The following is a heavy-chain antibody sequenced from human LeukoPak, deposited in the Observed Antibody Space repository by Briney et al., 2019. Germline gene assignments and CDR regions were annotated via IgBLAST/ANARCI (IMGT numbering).Heavy chain of an antibody. Sequence: SETLSLTCTVSGGSISSSSYYWGWIRQPQGKGLEWIGSIYYSGSTYYNPSLKSRVTISVDTSKNQFSLKLSSVTAADTAVYYCARRSIVGATKGVDYWGQGTLVTVSS. CDR3: ARRSIVGATKGVDY. V-gene: IGHV4-39*01. CDR2: IYYSGST. D-gene: IGHD1-26*01. J-gene: IGHJ4*02. CDR1: GGSISSSSYY.